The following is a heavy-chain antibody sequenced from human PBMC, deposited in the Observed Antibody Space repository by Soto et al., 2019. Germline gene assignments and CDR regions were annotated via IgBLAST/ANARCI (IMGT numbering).Heavy chain of an antibody. J-gene: IGHJ4*02. CDR3: ARLVRYDFWSGYFFDY. CDR1: GYSFTSYW. V-gene: IGHV5-10-1*01. D-gene: IGHD3-3*01. Sequence: GESLKISCKGSGYSFTSYWIGWVRQMPGKGLEWMGRIDPSDTYTNYSPSFQGHVTISADKSISTAYLQWSSLKASDTAMYYCARLVRYDFWSGYFFDYWGQGTLVTVSS. CDR2: IDPSDTYT.